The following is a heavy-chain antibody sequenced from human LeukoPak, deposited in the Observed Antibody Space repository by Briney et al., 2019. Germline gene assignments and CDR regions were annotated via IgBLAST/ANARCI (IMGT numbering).Heavy chain of an antibody. CDR3: AKRRDYYYYGMDV. J-gene: IGHJ6*02. CDR2: ISYDGSNK. V-gene: IGHV3-30*18. CDR1: GFTFSSYG. Sequence: GRSLRLSCAASGFTFSSYGMHWVRQAPGEGLEWVAVISYDGSNKYYADSVKGRFTISRDNSKNTLYLQMNSLRAEDTAVYYCAKRRDYYYYGMDVWGQGTTVTVSS.